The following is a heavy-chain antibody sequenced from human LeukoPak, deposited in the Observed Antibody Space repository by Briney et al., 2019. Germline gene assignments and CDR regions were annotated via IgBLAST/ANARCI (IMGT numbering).Heavy chain of an antibody. CDR3: ARDSYYYGSGSNE. CDR1: GGTFSSYA. D-gene: IGHD3-10*01. Sequence: GASVKVSCEASGGTFSSYAISWVRQAPGQGLEWMGRIIPILGIANYAQKFQGRVTITADKSTSTAYMELSSLRSEDTAVYYCARDSYYYGSGSNEWGQGTLVTVSS. CDR2: IIPILGIA. V-gene: IGHV1-69*04. J-gene: IGHJ4*02.